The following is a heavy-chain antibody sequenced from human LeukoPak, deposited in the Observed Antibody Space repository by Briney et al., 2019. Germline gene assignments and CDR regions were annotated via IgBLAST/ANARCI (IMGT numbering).Heavy chain of an antibody. CDR3: AKDETKGIAVAGTGGGY. J-gene: IGHJ4*02. Sequence: PGGSLRLSCAASGFTFSSYGMHWVRQAPGKGLEWVAFIRYDGSNKYYADSVKGRFTISRDNSKNTLYLQMNSLRAEDTAVYYCAKDETKGIAVAGTGGGYWGQGTLVTVSS. CDR2: IRYDGSNK. CDR1: GFTFSSYG. V-gene: IGHV3-30*02. D-gene: IGHD6-19*01.